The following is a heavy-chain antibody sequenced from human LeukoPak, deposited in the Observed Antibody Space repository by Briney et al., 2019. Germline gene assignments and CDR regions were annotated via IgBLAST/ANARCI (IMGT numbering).Heavy chain of an antibody. V-gene: IGHV4-59*08. J-gene: IGHJ3*02. CDR3: ASVAESDAFEI. CDR2: IYYRGLT. Sequence: PSETLSLTCSVSGVSFSSYYWSWIRQPPRKGLEWIGYIYYRGLTNYNPSLRSRVTMSVDTSKTQFSLKLSSVTAADTAVYYCASVAESDAFEIWGQGTMVTVSS. CDR1: GVSFSSYY. D-gene: IGHD2-21*01.